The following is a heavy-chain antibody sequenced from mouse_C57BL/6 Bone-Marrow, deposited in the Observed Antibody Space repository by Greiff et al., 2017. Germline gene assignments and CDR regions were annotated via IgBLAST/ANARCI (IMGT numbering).Heavy chain of an antibody. J-gene: IGHJ3*01. CDR2: INPYNGGT. D-gene: IGHD2-3*01. Sequence: VHVKQSGPVLVKPGASVKMSCKASGYTFTDYYMNWVKQSHGKSLEWIGVINPYNGGTSYNQKFKGKATLTVDKSSSTAYMELNSLTSEDSAVYYCARVYDGYYVSLAYWGQGTLVTVSA. V-gene: IGHV1-19*01. CDR1: GYTFTDYY. CDR3: ARVYDGYYVSLAY.